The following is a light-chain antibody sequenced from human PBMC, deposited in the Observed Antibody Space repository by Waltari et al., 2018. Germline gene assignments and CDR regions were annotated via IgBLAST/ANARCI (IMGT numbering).Light chain of an antibody. CDR2: KDK. Sequence: SYELTQPSSVSVSPGQTATITCSGDLLARKYVRWFQQRPVQAPLLVSFKDKERPSGIPERFSGSTSGTTVTLTISGAQVDDEADYFCFSAADNTGVFGGGTKLIVL. J-gene: IGLJ3*02. CDR1: LLARKY. V-gene: IGLV3-27*01. CDR3: FSAADNTGV.